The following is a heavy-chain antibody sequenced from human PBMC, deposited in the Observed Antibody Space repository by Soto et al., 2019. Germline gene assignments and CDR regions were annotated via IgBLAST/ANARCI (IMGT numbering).Heavy chain of an antibody. Sequence: GGSLRLSCAASGLTFINAWMNWVRQAPGKGLEWVGRIKSKNDGGATEYSATVKDRFTISRDDSKDTLYLQMNSLKTEDTAVYYCTTDAQWGICGQGTMVTVSS. J-gene: IGHJ3*02. D-gene: IGHD2-8*01. CDR2: IKSKNDGGAT. V-gene: IGHV3-15*07. CDR1: GLTFINAW. CDR3: TTDAQWGI.